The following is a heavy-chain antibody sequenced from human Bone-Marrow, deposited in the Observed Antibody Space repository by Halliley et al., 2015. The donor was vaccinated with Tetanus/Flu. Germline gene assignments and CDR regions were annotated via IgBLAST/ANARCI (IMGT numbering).Heavy chain of an antibody. CDR2: IEPSDSST. J-gene: IGHJ4*02. CDR3: ARRLRDGYRGSLDY. D-gene: IGHD5-12*01. V-gene: IGHV5-10-1*01. Sequence: GRIEPSDSSTKYNPSFQGHVTSSADKSNSTAYLQWSSLKASDTAIYYCARRLRDGYRGSLDYWGQGIPVTVSS.